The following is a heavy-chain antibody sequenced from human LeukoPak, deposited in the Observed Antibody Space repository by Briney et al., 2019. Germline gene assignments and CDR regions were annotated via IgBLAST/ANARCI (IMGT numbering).Heavy chain of an antibody. J-gene: IGHJ4*02. D-gene: IGHD2-15*01. V-gene: IGHV3-23*01. CDR2: ISGSGSST. Sequence: GGSLRLSCAASGFTFSSYAMSWVRQAPGKGLEWVSAISGSGSSTYYANSVKGRFTISRDNSKNTLYLQVNSLRAEDTAVSYCASHCSGGSCYFWGQGTLVSVSS. CDR1: GFTFSSYA. CDR3: ASHCSGGSCYF.